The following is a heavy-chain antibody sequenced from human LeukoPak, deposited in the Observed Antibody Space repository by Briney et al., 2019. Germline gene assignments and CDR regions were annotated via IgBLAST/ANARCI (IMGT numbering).Heavy chain of an antibody. CDR1: GVAVSSSY. CDR2: VYSDGIT. CDR3: TRDSTTFRFGY. Sequence: TGGSLRLSCAASGVAVSSSYMSWVRQAPGKGLEWVSIVYSDGITYYVDSVKGRFTISRDNSRNTLYLQMNSLRAEDTAVYYCTRDSTTFRFGYWGQGTLVTVSS. J-gene: IGHJ4*02. D-gene: IGHD4-11*01. V-gene: IGHV3-53*01.